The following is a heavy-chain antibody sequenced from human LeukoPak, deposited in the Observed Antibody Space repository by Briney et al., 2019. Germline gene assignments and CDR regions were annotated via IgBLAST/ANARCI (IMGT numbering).Heavy chain of an antibody. D-gene: IGHD1-14*01. V-gene: IGHV4-34*01. J-gene: IGHJ4*02. CDR3: ARGKLTEFDY. CDR2: INHSGST. CDR1: GGSFSGYY. Sequence: SETLSLTSAVYGGSFSGYYWSWIRQPPGKGLEWIGEINHSGSTNYNPSLKSRVTISVDTSKNQFSLKLSSVTAADTAVYYCARGKLTEFDYWGQGTLVTVSS.